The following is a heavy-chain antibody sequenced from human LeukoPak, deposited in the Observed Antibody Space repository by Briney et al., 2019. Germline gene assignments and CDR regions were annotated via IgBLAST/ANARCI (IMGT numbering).Heavy chain of an antibody. CDR2: IYYSGST. CDR1: GGSISSYY. V-gene: IGHV4-59*01. Sequence: SETLSLTCTVSGGSISSYYWSWIRQPPGKGLEWIGYIYYSGSTNYNPSLKSRVTISVDTSKNQFSLKLSSVTAADTAVYYCAREVGDLLWFGEFSPWGQGTLVTVSS. CDR3: AREVGDLLWFGEFSP. J-gene: IGHJ5*02. D-gene: IGHD3-10*01.